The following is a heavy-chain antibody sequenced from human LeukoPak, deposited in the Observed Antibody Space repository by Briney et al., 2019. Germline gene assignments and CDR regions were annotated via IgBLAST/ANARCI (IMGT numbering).Heavy chain of an antibody. D-gene: IGHD3/OR15-3a*01. CDR1: GSSVTSNG. CDR2: ISSNGVDT. V-gene: IGHV3-64*01. Sequence: PGGSLRLSCVASGSSVTSNGMHWVRQGPGKGLEDVSAISSNGVDTFYANSVKGRFTVSRDTSKNTVYLQMGSLRAEDMAVYYCARWTSRYFGLWGRGTLVTVSS. J-gene: IGHJ2*01. CDR3: ARWTSRYFGL.